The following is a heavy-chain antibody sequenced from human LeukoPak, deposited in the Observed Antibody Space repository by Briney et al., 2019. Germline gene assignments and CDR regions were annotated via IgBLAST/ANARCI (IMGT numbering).Heavy chain of an antibody. CDR3: ARVQTGYCYDYYGMDV. J-gene: IGHJ6*02. CDR2: INPNSGGT. D-gene: IGHD1-14*01. Sequence: GASVKVSCKASGYTFTGYYMHWVRQAPGQGLEWMGWINPNSGGTNYAQKFQGRVTMTRDTSISTAYMELSRLRSDDTAVYYCARVQTGYCYDYYGMDVWGQGTTVTVSS. V-gene: IGHV1-2*02. CDR1: GYTFTGYY.